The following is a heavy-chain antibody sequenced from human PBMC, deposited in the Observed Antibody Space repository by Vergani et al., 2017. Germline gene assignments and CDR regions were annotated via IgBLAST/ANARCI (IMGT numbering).Heavy chain of an antibody. CDR1: GYTFTSYY. J-gene: IGHJ4*02. D-gene: IGHD3-22*01. V-gene: IGHV1-46*01. CDR3: ARDERYYYDSSSLGTLKY. Sequence: QVQLVQSGAEVKKPGASVKVSCKASGYTFTSYYMHWVRQAPGQGLEWMGIINPSGGSTSYAQKFQGRVTMTRDTSTSTVYMELSSLRSEDMAVYYCARDERYYYDSSSLGTLKYWGQGTLVTVSS. CDR2: INPSGGST.